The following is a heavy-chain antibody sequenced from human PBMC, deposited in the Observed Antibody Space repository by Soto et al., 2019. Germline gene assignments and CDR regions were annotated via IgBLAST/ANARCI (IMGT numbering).Heavy chain of an antibody. V-gene: IGHV1-18*04. CDR1: GYTFTSYG. CDR3: AASIAAAGTKYYFDY. J-gene: IGHJ4*02. CDR2: ISAYNGNT. D-gene: IGHD6-13*01. Sequence: QVQLVQPGAEVKKPGASVKVSCKASGYTFTSYGISWVRQAPGQGLEWMGWISAYNGNTNYAQKLQGRVTMTTDTSTSTAYMELRSLRSDDTAVYYCAASIAAAGTKYYFDYWGQGTLVTVSS.